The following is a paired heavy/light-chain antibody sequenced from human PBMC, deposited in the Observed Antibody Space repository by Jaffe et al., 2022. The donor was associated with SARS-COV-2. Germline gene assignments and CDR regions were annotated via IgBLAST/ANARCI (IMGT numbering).Heavy chain of an antibody. Sequence: EVQLVESGGGLVQPGGSLKLSCAASTSTFSGFEMNWVRQAPGKGLEWISYISTSGSPIYYAESVKGRFTISRDNAKNSLYLQMSSLRVDDTAVYFCATSRYWPLNWLDSWGPGTLVTVSS. D-gene: IGHD2-8*02. CDR2: ISTSGSPI. CDR1: TSTFSGFE. J-gene: IGHJ5*01. CDR3: ATSRYWPLNWLDS. V-gene: IGHV3-48*03.
Light chain of an antibody. CDR2: DAS. J-gene: IGKJ4*01. CDR3: QQVNSYPLT. CDR1: QGIGSY. Sequence: DIQLTQSPSFLSASVGDRVTITCRASQGIGSYLAWYQQKPGKAPKLLIHDASILQNGVPSRFSGSGSGTEFTLTISSLQPEDFATYYCQQVNSYPLTFGGGARVEI. V-gene: IGKV1-9*01.